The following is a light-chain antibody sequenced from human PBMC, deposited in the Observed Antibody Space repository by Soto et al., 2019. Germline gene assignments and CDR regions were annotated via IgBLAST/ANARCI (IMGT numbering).Light chain of an antibody. Sequence: EIVLTQSPGTLSLSPGERATPSCRAGESISSTNLGWYQQKPGQAPRLLIYAASSRATGIPVRFSGSGSGTDSTLTISSLQPEDFAVYYCQQRSNRPSFGQGTRLEI. CDR2: AAS. V-gene: IGKV3D-20*02. CDR1: ESISSTN. CDR3: QQRSNRPS. J-gene: IGKJ5*01.